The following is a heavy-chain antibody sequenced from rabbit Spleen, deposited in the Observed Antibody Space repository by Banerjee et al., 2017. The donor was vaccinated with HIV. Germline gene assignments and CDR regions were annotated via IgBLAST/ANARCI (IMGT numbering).Heavy chain of an antibody. J-gene: IGHJ3*01. Sequence: QEQLEESGGDLVKPEGSLTLTCTASGFSFSSSYWICWVRQAPGKGLEWIACIYAGSSGSTYYASWAKGRFTISKTSSTTVTLQVTSLTAADTATYFCARDLVTAIGWNFALWGQGTLVTVS. CDR1: GFSFSSSYW. V-gene: IGHV1S45*01. CDR2: IYAGSSGST. CDR3: ARDLVTAIGWNFAL. D-gene: IGHD7-1*01.